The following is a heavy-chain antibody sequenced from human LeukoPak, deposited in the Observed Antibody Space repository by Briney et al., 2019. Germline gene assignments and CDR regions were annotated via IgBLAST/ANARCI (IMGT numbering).Heavy chain of an antibody. J-gene: IGHJ4*02. Sequence: GGSLRLSCAASAFTFNSYVMSWVRQTPGKGLEWVSTISGSGGSTYYADSVKGRFTISRDNSKNTLYLQMNSLRAEDTAVYYCAREHKDYDGDGYYYGYWGQGTLVTVSS. CDR3: AREHKDYDGDGYYYGY. D-gene: IGHD4-17*01. V-gene: IGHV3-23*01. CDR2: ISGSGGST. CDR1: AFTFNSYV.